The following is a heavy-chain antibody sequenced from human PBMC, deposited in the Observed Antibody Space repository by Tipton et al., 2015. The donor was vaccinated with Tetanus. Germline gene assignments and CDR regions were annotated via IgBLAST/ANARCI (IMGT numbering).Heavy chain of an antibody. D-gene: IGHD3-10*01. Sequence: SLRLSCAASGFTFSSYGMHWVRQAPGKGLEWVAVIWYDGSNKYYADSVKGRFTISRDNSKNTLYLQMNSLRAEDTAVYYCARTGGYGSGSYYPPFDYWGQGTLVTVSS. V-gene: IGHV3-33*01. CDR2: IWYDGSNK. CDR3: ARTGGYGSGSYYPPFDY. J-gene: IGHJ4*02. CDR1: GFTFSSYG.